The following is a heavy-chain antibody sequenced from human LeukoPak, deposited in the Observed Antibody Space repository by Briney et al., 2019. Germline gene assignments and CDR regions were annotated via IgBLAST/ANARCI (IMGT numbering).Heavy chain of an antibody. CDR1: GFTFDDYA. Sequence: PGGSLRLSCAASGFTFDDYAMHWVRQAPGKGLEWVSLISWNGGSTYCADSVKGRFTISRDNSKNSLYLQMNSLRAEDTALYYCAKAATEYSSSWLDYWGQGTLVTVSS. D-gene: IGHD6-6*01. CDR3: AKAATEYSSSWLDY. J-gene: IGHJ4*02. CDR2: ISWNGGST. V-gene: IGHV3-43D*04.